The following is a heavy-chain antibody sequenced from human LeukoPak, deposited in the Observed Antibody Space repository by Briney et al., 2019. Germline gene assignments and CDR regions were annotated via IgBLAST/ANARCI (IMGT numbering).Heavy chain of an antibody. D-gene: IGHD2-8*01. V-gene: IGHV1-24*01. CDR1: GHTLSELS. CDR3: ATGNGAFDI. CDR2: FDPEDGET. Sequence: LWASVTVSCKVSGHTLSELSMHWVRQGPGKGPEWMGGFDPEDGETIYAQKFQGRVTMTEDTSTDTAYMELSSLRFEDTAVYYCATGNGAFDIWGQGTMVTVSS. J-gene: IGHJ3*02.